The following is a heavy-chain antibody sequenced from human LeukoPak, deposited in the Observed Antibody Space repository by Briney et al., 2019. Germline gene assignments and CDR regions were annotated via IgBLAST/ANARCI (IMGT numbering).Heavy chain of an antibody. V-gene: IGHV3-9*01. J-gene: IGHJ4*02. D-gene: IGHD3-16*01. Sequence: PGGSLRLSCAASGFTFDDYAMHWVRQAPGKGLEWVSGISWNSGSIGYADSVKGRFTISRDNAKNSLYLQMNSLRAEDTALYYCAKVGFEGVFDNWGQGTLVTVSS. CDR1: GFTFDDYA. CDR3: AKVGFEGVFDN. CDR2: ISWNSGSI.